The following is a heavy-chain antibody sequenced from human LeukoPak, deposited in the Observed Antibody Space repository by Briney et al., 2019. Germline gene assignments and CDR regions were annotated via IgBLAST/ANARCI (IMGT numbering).Heavy chain of an antibody. V-gene: IGHV4-61*02. Sequence: KSSETLSLTCTVSGGSISSGSYYWTWIRQPAGKGLEWIGRIYTSGSTHYNPSLKSRVTISVDTSKNQFSLKLSSVTAADTAVYYCARVGYSSSGNYYNDRGAFDYWGQGTLVAVSS. J-gene: IGHJ4*02. CDR2: IYTSGST. CDR1: GGSISSGSYY. CDR3: ARVGYSSSGNYYNDRGAFDY. D-gene: IGHD3-10*01.